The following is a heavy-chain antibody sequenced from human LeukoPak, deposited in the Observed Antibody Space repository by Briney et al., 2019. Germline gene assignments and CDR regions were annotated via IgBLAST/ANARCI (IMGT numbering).Heavy chain of an antibody. V-gene: IGHV4-4*02. CDR3: ARLRWGRTDCWFDP. Sequence: SETLSLTCVVSGDSISNNNWWSWVRQSPGKGLEWIGSIYYSGSTYYNPSLKSRVTISVDTSKNQFSLKLSSVTAADTAVYYCARLRWGRTDCWFDPWGQGTLVTVSS. D-gene: IGHD3-16*01. CDR1: GDSISNNNW. J-gene: IGHJ5*02. CDR2: IYYSGST.